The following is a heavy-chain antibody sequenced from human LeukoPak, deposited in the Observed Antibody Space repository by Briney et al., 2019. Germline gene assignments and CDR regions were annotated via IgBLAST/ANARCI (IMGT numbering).Heavy chain of an antibody. V-gene: IGHV4-34*01. CDR1: GGSFSGYY. CDR2: INHSGST. Sequence: SETLSLTCAVYGGSFSGYYWSWIRQPPGKGLEWVGEINHSGSTNYNPSLKSRVTISVDTSKNQFSLKLSSVTAADTAVYYCAREPGYWGQGTLVTVSS. CDR3: AREPGY. J-gene: IGHJ4*02.